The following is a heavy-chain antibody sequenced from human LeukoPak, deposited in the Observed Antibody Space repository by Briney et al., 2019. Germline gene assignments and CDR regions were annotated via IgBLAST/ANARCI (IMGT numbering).Heavy chain of an antibody. CDR3: TRNYDSGGYYPDY. V-gene: IGHV3-49*03. Sequence: GGSLRLSCTASGFTFGDYAMSWFRQAPGKGLEWVGFIRGKTYGGTTEYAASVKGRFTISRDDSRSIAYLQMNSLKTEDTAIYYCTRNYDSGGYYPDYWGQGTLVTVSS. CDR1: GFTFGDYA. J-gene: IGHJ4*02. D-gene: IGHD3-22*01. CDR2: IRGKTYGGTT.